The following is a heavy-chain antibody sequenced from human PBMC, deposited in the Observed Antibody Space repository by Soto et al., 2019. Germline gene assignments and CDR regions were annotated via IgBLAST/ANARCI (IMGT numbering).Heavy chain of an antibody. V-gene: IGHV4-34*01. CDR2: INHSGST. CDR1: GGSFSGYY. Sequence: PSETLSLTCAVYGGSFSGYYWSWIRQPPGKGLEWIGEINHSGSTNYNPSLKSRVTISVDTSKNQFSLKLSSVTAADTAVYYCARALIYGMDVWGQGTTVTVSS. J-gene: IGHJ6*02. D-gene: IGHD2-21*01. CDR3: ARALIYGMDV.